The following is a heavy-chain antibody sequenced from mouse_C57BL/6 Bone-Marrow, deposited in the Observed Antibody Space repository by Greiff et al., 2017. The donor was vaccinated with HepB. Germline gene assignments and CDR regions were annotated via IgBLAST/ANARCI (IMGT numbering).Heavy chain of an antibody. CDR3: TGDYGSSILVDN. CDR2: IRLKSDNYAT. CDR1: GFTFSNYW. Sequence: EVKVEESGGGLVQPGGSMKLSCVVSGFTFSNYWMNWVRQSPEKGLEWVAQIRLKSDNYATHYAESVKGRFSISRDDSKSSVYRQMNNLRAEDPGIYYCTGDYGSSILVDNWGQGTTLTVSS. D-gene: IGHD1-1*01. J-gene: IGHJ2*01. V-gene: IGHV6-3*01.